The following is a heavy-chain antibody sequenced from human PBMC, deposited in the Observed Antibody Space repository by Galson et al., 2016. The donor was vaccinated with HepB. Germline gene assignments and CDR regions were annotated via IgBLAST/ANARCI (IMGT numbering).Heavy chain of an antibody. CDR3: TISDFSDY. Sequence: LRLSCAASGFTFSDAWMMWVRPAPGKGLEWVGRILSKAHGGTTHYAAPVKGRFTISRDDSENTLYLQMNSLKIEDTAIYYCTISDFSDYWGQGTLVTVSS. CDR1: GFTFSDAW. V-gene: IGHV3-15*01. CDR2: ILSKAHGGTT. D-gene: IGHD4-11*01. J-gene: IGHJ4*02.